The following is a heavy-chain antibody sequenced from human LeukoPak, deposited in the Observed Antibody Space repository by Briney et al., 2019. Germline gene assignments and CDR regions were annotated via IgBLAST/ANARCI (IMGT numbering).Heavy chain of an antibody. V-gene: IGHV7-4-1*02. D-gene: IGHD3-10*01. CDR2: INTNTGNP. CDR1: GYTFTSYA. J-gene: IGHJ4*02. Sequence: ASVTVSCKASGYTFTSYAMNWVRQAPGQGLEWMGWINTNTGNPTYAQGFTGRFVFSLDTSVSTAYLQISSLKAEDTAVYYCAREGNRGVKYYFDYWGQGTLVTVSS. CDR3: AREGNRGVKYYFDY.